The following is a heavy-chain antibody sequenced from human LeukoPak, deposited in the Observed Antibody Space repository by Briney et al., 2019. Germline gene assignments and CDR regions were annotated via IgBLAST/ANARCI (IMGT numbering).Heavy chain of an antibody. V-gene: IGHV3-21*01. CDR3: ARDLGGYGDYGTNFDY. D-gene: IGHD4-17*01. J-gene: IGHJ4*02. CDR2: ISSSSSYI. CDR1: GFTFSSYS. Sequence: SGGSLRLSCAASGFTFSSYSMNWVRQAPGKGLEWVSSISSSSSYIYYADSVKGRFTISRHNAKRSLYLQMNSLRAEDTAVYYCARDLGGYGDYGTNFDYWGQGTLVTVSS.